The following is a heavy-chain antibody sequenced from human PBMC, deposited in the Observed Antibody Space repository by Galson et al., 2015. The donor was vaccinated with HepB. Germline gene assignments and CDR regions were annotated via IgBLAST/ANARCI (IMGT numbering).Heavy chain of an antibody. D-gene: IGHD6-19*01. V-gene: IGHV3-30*04. Sequence: SLRLSCAASGFTFSSYAMHWVRQAPGKGLEWVAVISYDGSNKYYADSVKGRFTISRDNSKNTLYLQMNSLRAEDTAVYYCARRSSWSSGWQNYYYYGMDVWGQGTTVTVSS. CDR1: GFTFSSYA. J-gene: IGHJ6*02. CDR2: ISYDGSNK. CDR3: ARRSSWSSGWQNYYYYGMDV.